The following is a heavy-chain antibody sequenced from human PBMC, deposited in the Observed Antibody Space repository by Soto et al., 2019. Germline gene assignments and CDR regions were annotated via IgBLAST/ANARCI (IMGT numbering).Heavy chain of an antibody. V-gene: IGHV3-30-3*02. CDR3: ARGLVVTAKGWFDL. CDR1: GFPFTSYS. J-gene: IGHJ5*02. CDR2: ISYDGKRI. D-gene: IGHD2-21*02. Sequence: QVQLVESGGGVVQRGGSLRLSCAASGFPFTSYSMNLVLQSPGKGLEWVAVISYDGKRIYYADSVKGRFTISRDNAKNTMFLQMSGMRPEDTAVYYCARGLVVTAKGWFDLWGQGTQVTVSS.